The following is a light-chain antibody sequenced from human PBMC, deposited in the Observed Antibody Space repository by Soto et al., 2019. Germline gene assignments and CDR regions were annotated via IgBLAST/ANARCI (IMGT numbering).Light chain of an antibody. CDR2: DAS. J-gene: IGKJ1*01. CDR3: QQYNSWPSRT. V-gene: IGKV3-15*01. CDR1: QSITTN. Sequence: VMTQSPSTLSVSTGERATLSCRASQSITTNLAWYQQKPGQAPRLLIYDASTRAANIPARFSGSGSGTEFTLTISRLQSEDFAVYYCQQYNSWPSRTFGQGTKV.